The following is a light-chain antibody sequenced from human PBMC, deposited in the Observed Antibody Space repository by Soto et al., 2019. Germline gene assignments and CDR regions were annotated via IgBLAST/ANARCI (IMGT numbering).Light chain of an antibody. CDR2: RNN. CDR1: SSNIGTNY. V-gene: IGLV1-47*01. Sequence: QSVLTQPPSASGTPGQRVTISCSGSSSNIGTNYVYWYQHLPGTAPKLLIYRNNQRPSGVPDRFSGSKSGTSASLALSGSRSEDEADDYCAPWDANLSGLFGGGTTVNVL. CDR3: APWDANLSGL. J-gene: IGLJ3*02.